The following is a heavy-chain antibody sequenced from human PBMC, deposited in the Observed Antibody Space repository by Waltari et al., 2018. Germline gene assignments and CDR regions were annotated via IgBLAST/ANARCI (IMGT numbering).Heavy chain of an antibody. V-gene: IGHV7-4-1*02. CDR2: INTNTGNP. CDR3: ARAHCGGDCSGGYYYYYYGMDV. D-gene: IGHD2-21*01. Sequence: VQLLESGSELKKPGASVKVSCKASGYTFTSYAMNWVRQAPGQGLEWMGWINTNTGNPTYAQGFTGRFVFSLDTSVSTAYLQISSLKAEDTAVYYCARAHCGGDCSGGYYYYYYGMDVWGQGTTVTVSS. J-gene: IGHJ6*02. CDR1: GYTFTSYA.